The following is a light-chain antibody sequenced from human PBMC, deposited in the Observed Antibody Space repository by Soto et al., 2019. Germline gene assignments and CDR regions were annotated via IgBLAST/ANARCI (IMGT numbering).Light chain of an antibody. CDR3: AAWDDGLNGWV. J-gene: IGLJ3*02. Sequence: QSVLTQPPSASGTPGQRVTISCSGSSFNIGRNPVNWYQQFPGTAPKLLIYTNDQRPSGVPDRFSGSKSGTSASLAISGLQSEDEADYYCAAWDDGLNGWVFGGGTKLTV. CDR1: SFNIGRNP. CDR2: TND. V-gene: IGLV1-44*01.